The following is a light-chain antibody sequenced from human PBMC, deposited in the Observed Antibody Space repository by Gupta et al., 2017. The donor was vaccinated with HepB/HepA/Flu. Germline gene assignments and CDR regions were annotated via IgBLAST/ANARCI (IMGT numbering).Light chain of an antibody. V-gene: IGLV1-40*01. Sequence: SVLTQPPSVSGAPGQRVTISCTGNSSNLGAYYEVHWYQQLPGKAPKLFIDGNTNRPSGVSDRFSAARSGTSASLAITGLQTEDEADYYCQSFDRSLSGAVFGGGTKVTVL. CDR3: QSFDRSLSGAV. J-gene: IGLJ3*02. CDR2: GNT. CDR1: SSNLGAYYE.